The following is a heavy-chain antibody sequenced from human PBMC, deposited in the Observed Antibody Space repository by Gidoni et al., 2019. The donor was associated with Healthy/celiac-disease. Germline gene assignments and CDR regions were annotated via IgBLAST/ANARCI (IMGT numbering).Heavy chain of an antibody. J-gene: IGHJ4*02. V-gene: IGHV3-7*01. D-gene: IGHD3-10*01. CDR2: IEGEGSEK. CDR1: GFTFSIYW. Sequence: EVQLVESGGGLVQPGGSLRLSCAASGFTFSIYWMSWVRQAPGKGLEWVANIEGEGSEKYYVGSVRGRFTISRDNAKNSLYLQMNSLRVEDTAVYYCATFGGGQLPWYFDYWGQGTLVTVSS. CDR3: ATFGGGQLPWYFDY.